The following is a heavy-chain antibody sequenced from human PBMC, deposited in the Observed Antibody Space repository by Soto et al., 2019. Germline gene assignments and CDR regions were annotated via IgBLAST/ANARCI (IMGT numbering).Heavy chain of an antibody. J-gene: IGHJ6*03. Sequence: SETLSLTCTVSGGSISSYYWSWIRQPPGKGLEWIGYIYYSGGTNYNPSLKSRVTISVDTSKNQFSLKLSSVTAADTAVYYCASGLAAQAYYYYYMDVWGKGTTVTVSS. CDR1: GGSISSYY. D-gene: IGHD6-6*01. V-gene: IGHV4-59*01. CDR2: IYYSGGT. CDR3: ASGLAAQAYYYYYMDV.